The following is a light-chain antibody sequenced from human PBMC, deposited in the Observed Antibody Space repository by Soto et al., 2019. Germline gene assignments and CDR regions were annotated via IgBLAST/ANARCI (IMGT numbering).Light chain of an antibody. Sequence: QSVLTQPPSVSGAPGQRVTISCSGRNSNIGAGYDVQWYQQFPGTAPKLVIHGNNNRPSGVPDRISGSKSGTSASLAITGLQAEDEAEYYCQSYDTSLSGWVFGGGTKLTVL. CDR2: GNN. J-gene: IGLJ3*02. CDR1: NSNIGAGYD. V-gene: IGLV1-40*01. CDR3: QSYDTSLSGWV.